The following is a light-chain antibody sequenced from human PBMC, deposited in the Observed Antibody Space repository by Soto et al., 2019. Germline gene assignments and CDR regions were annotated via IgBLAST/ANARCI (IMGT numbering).Light chain of an antibody. J-gene: IGLJ7*01. V-gene: IGLV1-47*01. CDR2: RNN. CDR3: AAWDDSLSGPV. Sequence: QSVLTQPPSASGTPGQRVTISCSGSSSNIGSNYVYWYQQLPGTAPKLLIYRNNQRPSGVPDRFSGSKSGTSASLSISGLRSEDAAAYYCAAWDDSLSGPVFGGGTQLTVL. CDR1: SSNIGSNY.